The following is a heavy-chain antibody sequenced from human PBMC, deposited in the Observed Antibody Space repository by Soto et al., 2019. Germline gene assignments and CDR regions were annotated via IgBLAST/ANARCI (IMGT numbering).Heavy chain of an antibody. CDR1: VGIFIRYG. Sequence: GLSLRLSWGASVGIFIRYGRHWVRQAPGKGLEWVAVISYDGRNKYYADSVKGRFTISRDNSKDTLYLQMNSLRAEDTAVYYCAKAVDITVRGVPPSDYWGQGTLVTVSS. CDR2: ISYDGRNK. CDR3: AKAVDITVRGVPPSDY. D-gene: IGHD3-10*01. V-gene: IGHV3-30*18. J-gene: IGHJ4*02.